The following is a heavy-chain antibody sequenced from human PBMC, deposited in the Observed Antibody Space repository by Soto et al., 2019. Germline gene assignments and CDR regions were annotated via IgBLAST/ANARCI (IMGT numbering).Heavy chain of an antibody. J-gene: IGHJ4*02. CDR2: ITGLSDGM. D-gene: IGHD2-15*01. Sequence: GGSLRLSCAASGFTFSNYAMTWVRQAPGKGLEWVSVITGLSDGMHYADSVKGRLTISRDNSRNTLFLEMNNLRAEDMALYYCAKGISGSRYSSLDYWGQGTLVTVSS. CDR3: AKGISGSRYSSLDY. V-gene: IGHV3-23*01. CDR1: GFTFSNYA.